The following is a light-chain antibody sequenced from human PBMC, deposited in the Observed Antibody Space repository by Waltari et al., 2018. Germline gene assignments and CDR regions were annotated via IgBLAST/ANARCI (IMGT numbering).Light chain of an antibody. Sequence: QSALTQPASVSGSPGQSIPLSCPGASSDVGSFTLVSWYQQHPGKAPELMIDEASKRPSGVSNRFSGSKSGHTASLTISGLQAEDEADYYCCSYAGSTTWVFGGGTKLTVL. CDR1: SSDVGSFTL. V-gene: IGLV2-23*01. CDR3: CSYAGSTTWV. J-gene: IGLJ3*02. CDR2: EAS.